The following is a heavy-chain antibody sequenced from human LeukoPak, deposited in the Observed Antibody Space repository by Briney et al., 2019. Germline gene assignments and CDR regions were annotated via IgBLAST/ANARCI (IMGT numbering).Heavy chain of an antibody. J-gene: IGHJ3*02. CDR1: GYTFTGYY. CDR3: ARGGWELSRASAFDI. V-gene: IGHV1-2*02. Sequence: ASVKVSCKASGYTFTGYYMHWVRQAPGQGLEWMGWINPNSGGTDYAQKFQGRVTMTRDTSISTAYMELSRLRSDDTAVYYCARGGWELSRASAFDIWGQGTMVTVSS. CDR2: INPNSGGT. D-gene: IGHD1-26*01.